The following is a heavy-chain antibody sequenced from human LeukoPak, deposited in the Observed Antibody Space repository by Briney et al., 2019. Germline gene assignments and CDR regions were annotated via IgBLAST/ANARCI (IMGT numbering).Heavy chain of an antibody. Sequence: ASVKVSCKASGYTFTGYYMHWVRQAPGQGLEWMGWSNPNSGGTNYAQKFQGRVTMTRDTSISTAYMELSRLRSDDTAVYYCARELMVRGVIHWFDPWGQGTLVTVSS. V-gene: IGHV1-2*02. CDR3: ARELMVRGVIHWFDP. CDR1: GYTFTGYY. CDR2: SNPNSGGT. D-gene: IGHD3-10*01. J-gene: IGHJ5*02.